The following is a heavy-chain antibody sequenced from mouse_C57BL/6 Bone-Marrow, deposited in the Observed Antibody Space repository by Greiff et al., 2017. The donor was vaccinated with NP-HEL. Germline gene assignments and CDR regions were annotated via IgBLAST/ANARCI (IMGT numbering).Heavy chain of an antibody. J-gene: IGHJ2*01. Sequence: QVQLQQPGAELVMPGASVKLSCKASGYTFTSYWMHWVKQRPGQGLEWIGEIDPSDGYTNYNQKFKGKSTLTVDKSSSTAYMQLSRLTSEDSAVYYCARGYGYFDYWGKGTTLTVSS. V-gene: IGHV1-69*01. CDR3: ARGYGYFDY. D-gene: IGHD1-1*01. CDR1: GYTFTSYW. CDR2: IDPSDGYT.